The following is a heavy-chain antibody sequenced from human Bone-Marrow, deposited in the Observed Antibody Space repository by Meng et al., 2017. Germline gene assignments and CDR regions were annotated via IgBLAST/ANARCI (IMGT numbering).Heavy chain of an antibody. D-gene: IGHD3-22*01. CDR1: GFTIISYS. Sequence: GESLKISCAASGFTIISYSMNWVRQAPGKGLEWVSVIYSGGSTYYADSVKGRFTISRDNSKNTLYLQMNSLRAEDTAVYYCARIIYDSLAFDIWGQGTMVTVSS. J-gene: IGHJ3*02. V-gene: IGHV3-66*02. CDR3: ARIIYDSLAFDI. CDR2: IYSGGST.